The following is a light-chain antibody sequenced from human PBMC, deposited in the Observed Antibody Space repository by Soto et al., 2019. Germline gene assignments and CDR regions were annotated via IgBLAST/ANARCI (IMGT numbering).Light chain of an antibody. CDR2: EDS. Sequence: QSALTQPASVSGSPGQSITISCTGTSSDVGNYNAVSWYQQHPGKAPKLMIYEDSKRPSGVSNRFYGSKSGNTASLTVSGLQAEDEADYYCCSSAGSTTFAVFGGGTKLTVL. J-gene: IGLJ3*02. CDR1: SSDVGNYNA. V-gene: IGLV2-23*02. CDR3: CSSAGSTTFAV.